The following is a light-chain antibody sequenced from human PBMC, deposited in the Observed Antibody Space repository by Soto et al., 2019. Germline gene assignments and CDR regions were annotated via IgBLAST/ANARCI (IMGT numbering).Light chain of an antibody. CDR1: QSISRY. CDR3: QPRSTWPIT. J-gene: IGKJ5*01. CDR2: DAS. Sequence: ESVMTQSQATQTLAPGERATLCCRASQSISRYLAWYQQKPGQAPRLLIYDASNRATGIPARFSGSGSGTDFTLTLSRLAPEAFAVYYCQPRSTWPITIGQGTRLEIK. V-gene: IGKV3-11*01.